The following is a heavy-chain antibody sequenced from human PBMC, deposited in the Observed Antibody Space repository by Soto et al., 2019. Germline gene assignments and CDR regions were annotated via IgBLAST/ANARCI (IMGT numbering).Heavy chain of an antibody. CDR2: IIPNLGIA. V-gene: IGHV1-69*02. CDR3: VIERDSSPSFAY. D-gene: IGHD6-6*01. J-gene: IGHJ4*02. Sequence: QVQLVQSGAEVKKPGSSVKVSCKASGGTFSSYTISWVRQAPGQGLEWMGRIIPNLGIANYAQKFQGSVTMTADKSTSTAYMELSRLRSEDTAVYYCVIERDSSPSFAYWGQGTLVTVSS. CDR1: GGTFSSYT.